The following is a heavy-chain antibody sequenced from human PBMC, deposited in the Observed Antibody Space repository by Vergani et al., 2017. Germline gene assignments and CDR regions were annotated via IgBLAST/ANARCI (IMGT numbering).Heavy chain of an antibody. CDR3: ARGIEYQLLYSYYYYMDV. J-gene: IGHJ6*03. Sequence: QVQLQQWGAGLLKPSETLSLTCAVYGGSFSGYYWSWIRQPPGKGLEWIGEINHSGSTNYNPSLKSRVTISVDTSKNQFSLKLSSVTAADTAVYYCARGIEYQLLYSYYYYMDVWGKGTTVTVSS. CDR1: GGSFSGYY. V-gene: IGHV4-34*01. D-gene: IGHD2-2*01. CDR2: INHSGST.